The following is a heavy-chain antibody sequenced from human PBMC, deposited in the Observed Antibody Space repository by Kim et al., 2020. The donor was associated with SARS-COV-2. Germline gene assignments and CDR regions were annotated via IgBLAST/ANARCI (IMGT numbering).Heavy chain of an antibody. CDR1: GGSVSNRNSY. J-gene: IGHJ5*02. CDR3: ASENIRRIAARGGWFDL. CDR2: IFYTGTT. D-gene: IGHD6-6*01. V-gene: IGHV4-61*01. Sequence: SETLSLTCTVSGGSVSNRNSYWSWIRQPPGRGLEWIGSIFYTGTTDYKPSLRSRVTISVDTSKNQFSLRLNSVTAADTALYYCASENIRRIAARGGWFDLWGQGTLATVSS.